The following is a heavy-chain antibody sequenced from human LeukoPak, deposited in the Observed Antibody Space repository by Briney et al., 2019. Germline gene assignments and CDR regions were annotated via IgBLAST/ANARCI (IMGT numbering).Heavy chain of an antibody. CDR2: ISSSDSYI. CDR3: ARGKYGSGSYSWFDP. V-gene: IGHV3-21*06. CDR1: GFTFSTYS. D-gene: IGHD3-10*01. Sequence: GGSLRLSCAASGFTFSTYSMNWVRQAPGKGLEWVSSISSSDSYIFYADSVKGRFTISRDNAKNSLYLQMNSLRAEDTAVYYCARGKYGSGSYSWFDPWGQGTLVTVSS. J-gene: IGHJ5*02.